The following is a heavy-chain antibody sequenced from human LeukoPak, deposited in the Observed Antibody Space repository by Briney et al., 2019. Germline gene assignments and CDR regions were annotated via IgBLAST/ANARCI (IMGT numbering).Heavy chain of an antibody. CDR3: ARARGDSPRIYYYMDV. D-gene: IGHD3-16*01. CDR1: GYSMSSGPY. V-gene: IGHV4-38-2*02. J-gene: IGHJ6*03. CDR2: IYHSGFT. Sequence: SETLSLTCTVSGYSMSSGPYWGWIRQPPGKGLEWIGTIYHSGFTYYNLSLKSRITISIDTSKNQFSLKLNSVTVADSAVYFCARARGDSPRIYYYMDVWGKGTTVTVSS.